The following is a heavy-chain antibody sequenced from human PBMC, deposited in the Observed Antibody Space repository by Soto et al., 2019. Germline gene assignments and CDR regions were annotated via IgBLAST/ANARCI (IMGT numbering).Heavy chain of an antibody. CDR3: ATMSSSGYPLDY. V-gene: IGHV4-61*01. CDR2: IYYTGRT. Sequence: QVQLQESGPGLVKPSETLSLTCIVSGGSVSSGSYYWSWIRQPPGKGLEWIGFIYYTGRTSYNPSPKSRVTISVDTSNNQFSLKLSSVTAADTAVYFCATMSSSGYPLDYWGRGTLVTVSS. J-gene: IGHJ4*02. CDR1: GGSVSSGSYY. D-gene: IGHD3-22*01.